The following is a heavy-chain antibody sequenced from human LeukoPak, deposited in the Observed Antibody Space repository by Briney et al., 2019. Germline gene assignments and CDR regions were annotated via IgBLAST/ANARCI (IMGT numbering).Heavy chain of an antibody. CDR1: GFTFSNAW. J-gene: IGHJ4*02. CDR2: IKSKTDGGTT. CDR3: TTDLVEHLGMVRGVITAFDY. D-gene: IGHD3-10*01. V-gene: IGHV3-15*01. Sequence: GGSLRLSCAASGFTFSNAWMSWVRQAPGKGLEWVGRIKSKTDGGTTDYAAPVKGRFTISRDDSKNTLYLQMNSLKTEDTAVYYCTTDLVEHLGMVRGVITAFDYWGQGTLVTVSS.